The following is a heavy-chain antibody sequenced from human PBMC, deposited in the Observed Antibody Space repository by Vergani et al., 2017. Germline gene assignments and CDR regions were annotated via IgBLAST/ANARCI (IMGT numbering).Heavy chain of an antibody. CDR2: IDPSDSYT. Sequence: EVQLVQSGAEVKKPGESLRISCKGSGYSFTSYWISWVRQMPGKGLEWMGRIDPSDSYTNYSPSFQGHVTISADKSISTAYLQWSSLKASDTAMYYCALSAGYCSGGSCYSGFYYYGMDVWGQGTTVTVSS. D-gene: IGHD2-15*01. J-gene: IGHJ6*02. CDR1: GYSFTSYW. CDR3: ALSAGYCSGGSCYSGFYYYGMDV. V-gene: IGHV5-10-1*01.